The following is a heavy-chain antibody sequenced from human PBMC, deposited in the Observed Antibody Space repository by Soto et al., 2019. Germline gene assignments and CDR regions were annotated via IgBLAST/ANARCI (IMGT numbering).Heavy chain of an antibody. CDR2: IYSGGNT. Sequence: DVQLVESGGGLVQPGGSLRLSCAASGFTVSSNYMSWVRQAPGTGLEWVSIIYSGGNTYYADFVKGRFTISRDNSKNKLFLQMNSLRAEDTAVYYCARAHNWFDPWGQGTLVTVSS. CDR3: ARAHNWFDP. V-gene: IGHV3-66*01. CDR1: GFTVSSNY. J-gene: IGHJ5*02.